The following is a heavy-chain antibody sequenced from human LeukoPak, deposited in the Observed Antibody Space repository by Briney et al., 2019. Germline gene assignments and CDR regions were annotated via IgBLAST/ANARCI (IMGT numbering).Heavy chain of an antibody. CDR3: ATTLNVATAGYF. V-gene: IGHV3-7*01. D-gene: IGHD6-13*01. J-gene: IGHJ4*02. Sequence: PGGALRLSCTTSGFNFRAYWMGWVRQAPGKGLEWVANVQQEGSEKYYVDSVKGRFTISRDNAKNSVYLEMNSLRAEDTATYYCATTLNVATAGYFWGQGTLVTVSS. CDR1: GFNFRAYW. CDR2: VQQEGSEK.